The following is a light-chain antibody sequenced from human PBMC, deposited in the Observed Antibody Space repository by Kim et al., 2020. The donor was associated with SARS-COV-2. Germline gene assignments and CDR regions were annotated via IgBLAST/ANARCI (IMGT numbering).Light chain of an antibody. J-gene: IGKJ4*01. CDR3: QQRTRWPLT. V-gene: IGKV3-11*01. Sequence: WYPGGRAPLSRRASENVGSQVGWYHQKPGQPPRLLIYDAFKRASGIQARFSGSGSGTDFTLTISSLEPEDFAVYYGQQRTRWPLTFGGGTKVDIK. CDR2: DAF. CDR1: ENVGSQ.